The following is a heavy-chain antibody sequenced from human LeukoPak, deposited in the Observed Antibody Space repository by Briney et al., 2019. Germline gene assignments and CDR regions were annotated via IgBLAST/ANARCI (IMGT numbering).Heavy chain of an antibody. CDR2: IYSGGDT. V-gene: IGHV3-53*01. D-gene: IGHD3-10*01. CDR3: AKPQITMVRGVIMGGYDY. Sequence: GGSLRLSCAASGFTVSSYYMNWVRQAPGKGLEWVSVIYSGGDTYYADSVKGRFTVSRDSSKNTLYLQMNSLRAEDTAVYYCAKPQITMVRGVIMGGYDYWGQGTLVTVSS. CDR1: GFTVSSYY. J-gene: IGHJ4*02.